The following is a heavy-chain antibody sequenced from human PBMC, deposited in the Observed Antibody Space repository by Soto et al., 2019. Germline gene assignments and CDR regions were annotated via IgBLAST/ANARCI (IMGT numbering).Heavy chain of an antibody. J-gene: IGHJ4*02. CDR3: APNRGGYSFAFFDS. D-gene: IGHD5-12*01. CDR1: GFSFRTKA. Sequence: GGSLGLSCAASGFSFRTKAMSWVRQAPGKGLQWVSVISVGGGSTRYADSVQGRFTVSRDDSKNTLYLQMDNLGVDDTAVYFCAPNRGGYSFAFFDSWGQGALVTVSS. CDR2: ISVGGGST. V-gene: IGHV3-23*01.